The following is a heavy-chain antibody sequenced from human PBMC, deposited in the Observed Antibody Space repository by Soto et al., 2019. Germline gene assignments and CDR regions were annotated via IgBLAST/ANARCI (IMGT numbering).Heavy chain of an antibody. CDR1: GFPFSFYG. Sequence: PGGSLRLSCAVSGFPFSFYGFHWVRQSPGKGLEWLGVIVSDGSAIYHADSLEGRFFISRDNSKDILYLQMNSLRVEDTAVYYCARDDAFDNENGSDMWGQGTMVTVSS. J-gene: IGHJ3*02. D-gene: IGHD3-3*02. V-gene: IGHV3-33*01. CDR3: ARDDAFDNENGSDM. CDR2: IVSDGSAI.